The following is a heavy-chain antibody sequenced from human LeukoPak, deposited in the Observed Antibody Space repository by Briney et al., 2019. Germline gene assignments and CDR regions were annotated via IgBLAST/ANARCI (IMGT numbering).Heavy chain of an antibody. CDR1: GGAISTYY. V-gene: IGHV4-59*01. CDR2: XXXSGYT. CDR3: ARDEDCPSNNCYLGAFDI. D-gene: IGHD2-2*01. Sequence: SETLSLTCFVSGGAISTYYYNWIRQTPGKGXXXXXXXXXSGYTNYNPSLKSRVTIAVDTSKNQFSLKLSSVTAADTAVYFCARDEDCPSNNCYLGAFDIWGQGTMVTVSS. J-gene: IGHJ3*02.